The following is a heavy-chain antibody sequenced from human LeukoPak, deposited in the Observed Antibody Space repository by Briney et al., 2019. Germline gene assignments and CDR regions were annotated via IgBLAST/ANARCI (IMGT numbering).Heavy chain of an antibody. CDR3: VREARGYHYTYFDY. CDR1: GFTLGSHD. J-gene: IGHJ4*02. CDR2: IASGFQI. Sequence: GGSLRFSCTASGFTLGSHDMHWVRQTTGEGLQWVAAIASGFQIFYAGSVKGRFTVSREDAKKSLYLQMNSLRAGDTAVYYCVREARGYHYTYFDYWGQGTLVTVSS. D-gene: IGHD5-18*01. V-gene: IGHV3-13*01.